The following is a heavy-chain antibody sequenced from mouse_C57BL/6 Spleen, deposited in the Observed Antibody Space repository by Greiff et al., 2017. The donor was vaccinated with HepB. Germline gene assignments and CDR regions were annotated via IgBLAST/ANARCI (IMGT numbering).Heavy chain of an antibody. CDR2: ISSGSSTI. CDR3: ARIGERIYYDYDVGSSGYYFDY. V-gene: IGHV5-17*01. J-gene: IGHJ2*01. Sequence: EVKLVESGGGLVKPGGSLKLSCAASGFTFSDYGMHWVRQAPEKGLEWVAYISSGSSTIYYADTVKGRFTISRDNAKNTLFLQMTSLRSEDTAMYYCARIGERIYYDYDVGSSGYYFDYWGQGTTLTVSS. D-gene: IGHD2-4*01. CDR1: GFTFSDYG.